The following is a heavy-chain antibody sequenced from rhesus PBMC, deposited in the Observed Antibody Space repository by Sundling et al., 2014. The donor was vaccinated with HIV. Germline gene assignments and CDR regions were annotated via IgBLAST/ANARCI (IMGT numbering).Heavy chain of an antibody. V-gene: IGHV4-127*01. CDR3: AREEWQLYVDY. D-gene: IGHD1-44*02. J-gene: IGHJ4*01. Sequence: QVQLQESGPGLLKPSETLSLTCAVSGYSISSGYGWSWIRQAPGKGLEWIGRIYGGGGSTDYNPSLKSRVTISIDTSKNQFSLKLTSVTAADTAVYYCAREEWQLYVDYWGQGVLVTVSS. CDR2: IYGGGGST. CDR1: GYSISSGYG.